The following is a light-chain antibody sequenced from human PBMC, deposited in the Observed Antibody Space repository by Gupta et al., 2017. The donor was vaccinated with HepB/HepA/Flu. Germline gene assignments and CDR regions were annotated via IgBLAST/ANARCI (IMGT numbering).Light chain of an antibody. J-gene: IGLJ1*01. Sequence: QSALTQPASVSGSPGQSITISCAGSSSDVGAYYLVSWYQQHPGKAPKLLIYEVSKRPSGVSYRISGSKSGNTASLTISGLQAEDEADYYCYSYAGSSSYVFGTRTKVTVL. CDR3: YSYAGSSSYV. CDR2: EVS. V-gene: IGLV2-23*02. CDR1: SSDVGAYYL.